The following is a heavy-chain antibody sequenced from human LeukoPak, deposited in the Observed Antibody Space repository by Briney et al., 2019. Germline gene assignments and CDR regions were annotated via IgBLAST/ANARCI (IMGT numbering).Heavy chain of an antibody. D-gene: IGHD1-1*01. CDR1: GFTVSRNY. CDR2: ISSGDTT. J-gene: IGHJ6*02. V-gene: IGHV3-66*01. Sequence: GGSLRLSCAASGFTVSRNYMSWVRQAPGKGLEWVSVISSGDTTYYADSVKGRFTISRDSSNNTLYLQMNSLRAEDTAVYFCARGPRLERHGMDVWGQGTTVTVS. CDR3: ARGPRLERHGMDV.